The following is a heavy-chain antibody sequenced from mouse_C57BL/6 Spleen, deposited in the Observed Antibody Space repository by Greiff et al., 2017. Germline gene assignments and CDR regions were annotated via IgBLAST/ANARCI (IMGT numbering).Heavy chain of an antibody. V-gene: IGHV1-85*01. J-gene: IGHJ4*01. CDR2: IYPRDGST. D-gene: IGHD2-2*01. CDR3: ARSGSTLVTGAGYAMDY. Sequence: VQLQQSGPELVKPGASVKLSCKASGYTFTSYDINWVKQRPGQGLEWIGWIYPRDGSTKYNEKFKGKATLTVDTSSSTAYMELRSLPSEDSAVYFCARSGSTLVTGAGYAMDYWGQGTSVTVSS. CDR1: GYTFTSYD.